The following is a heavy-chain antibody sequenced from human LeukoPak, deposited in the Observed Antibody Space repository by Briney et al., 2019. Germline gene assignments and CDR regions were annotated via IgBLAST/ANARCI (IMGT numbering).Heavy chain of an antibody. D-gene: IGHD3-22*01. J-gene: IGHJ4*02. CDR3: AGGSNGYYYPFGY. CDR1: GGSISSNY. CDR2: IHSTGST. Sequence: SETLSLTCTVSGGSISSNYWSWIRQPAGKGLEWIGRIHSTGSTNYNPSLTSRVSISLDESKNQFSVKPTSVTAADTAVSYCAGGSNGYYYPFGYWGQGALVTVSS. V-gene: IGHV4-4*07.